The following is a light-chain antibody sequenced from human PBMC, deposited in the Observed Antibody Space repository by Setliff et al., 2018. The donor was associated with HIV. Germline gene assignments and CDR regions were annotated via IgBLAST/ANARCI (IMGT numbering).Light chain of an antibody. CDR2: GNN. Sequence: QSVLTQPPSASGTPGQRVTISCTGSSSNFGAGYDVHWYQQLPGTAPKLLISGNNNRPSGVPDRFSGSKSGTSASLAITGLQAEDEADYYCQSYDSSLSAYVFGTGTKVTV. CDR1: SSNFGAGYD. J-gene: IGLJ1*01. CDR3: QSYDSSLSAYV. V-gene: IGLV1-40*01.